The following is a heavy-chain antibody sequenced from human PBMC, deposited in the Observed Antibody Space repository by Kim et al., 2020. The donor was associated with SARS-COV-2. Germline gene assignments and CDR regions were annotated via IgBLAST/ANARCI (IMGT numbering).Heavy chain of an antibody. Sequence: SETLSLTCAVSGGSVSSGNYYWSWIRQHPGKGLEWIGYIYNSETTFYNPSLKGRATISVDTSKNQFSLNLSSVTAADTAVYYCARETGAGATFDYWGQGT. D-gene: IGHD1-26*01. CDR3: ARETGAGATFDY. CDR1: GGSVSSGNYY. CDR2: IYNSETT. J-gene: IGHJ4*02. V-gene: IGHV4-31*11.